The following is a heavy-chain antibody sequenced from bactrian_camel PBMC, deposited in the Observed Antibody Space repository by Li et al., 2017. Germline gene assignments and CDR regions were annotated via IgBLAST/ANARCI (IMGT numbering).Heavy chain of an antibody. CDR2: IEADGYTT. V-gene: IGHV3S1*01. CDR1: GYTYSSYC. CDR3: AKPTLGGNEYNY. J-gene: IGHJ4*01. Sequence: QLVESGGGSVQAGGSLRLSCAASGYTYSSYCMGWFRQAPGKEREGVAGIEADGYTTYTHSVKGRFTISRDNTKNMLYLQMNSLKSEDTALYYCAKPTLGGNEYNYWGQGTQVTVS.